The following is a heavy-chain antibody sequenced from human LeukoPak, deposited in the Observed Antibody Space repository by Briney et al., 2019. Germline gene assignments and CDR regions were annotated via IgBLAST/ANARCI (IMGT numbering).Heavy chain of an antibody. CDR2: TFYSGNT. V-gene: IGHV4-39*01. J-gene: IGHJ5*02. Sequence: SETLSLTCTVSGGSISSNNYYWGWIRQPPGKGLEWIGSTFYSGNTYYNPSLKSRVTISVDTSKNQFSLKLSSVTAADTTVYYCARSDVGATGGWFDPWGQGTLVTVSS. D-gene: IGHD1-26*01. CDR3: ARSDVGATGGWFDP. CDR1: GGSISSNNYY.